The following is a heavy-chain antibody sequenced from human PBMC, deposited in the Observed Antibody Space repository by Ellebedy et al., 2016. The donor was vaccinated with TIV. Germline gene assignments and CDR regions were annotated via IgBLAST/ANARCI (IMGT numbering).Heavy chain of an antibody. Sequence: GESLKISCVASGFTFSSHAMSWVRQAPGKGLEWVSLLHGSGDPKYYADSVKGRFTISRDNSKNMLYLQMNSLRAEDTAAYYCAKGYSAYDGDAFDIWGQGTMVTVSS. CDR3: AKGYSAYDGDAFDI. D-gene: IGHD5-12*01. CDR1: GFTFSSHA. V-gene: IGHV3-23*01. J-gene: IGHJ3*02. CDR2: LHGSGDPK.